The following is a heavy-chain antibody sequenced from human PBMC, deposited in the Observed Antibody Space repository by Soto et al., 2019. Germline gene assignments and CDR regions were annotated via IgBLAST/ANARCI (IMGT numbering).Heavy chain of an antibody. D-gene: IGHD1-1*01. CDR3: AKNWNYYYYYGMDV. Sequence: ASVKVSCKASGYTFTGYYMHWVRQAPGQGLEWMGWINPNSGGTNYAQKFQGRVTMNRDTSISTAYMELSRLRSDDTAVYYCAKNWNYYYYYGMDVWGQGTTVTVSS. CDR1: GYTFTGYY. J-gene: IGHJ6*02. V-gene: IGHV1-2*02. CDR2: INPNSGGT.